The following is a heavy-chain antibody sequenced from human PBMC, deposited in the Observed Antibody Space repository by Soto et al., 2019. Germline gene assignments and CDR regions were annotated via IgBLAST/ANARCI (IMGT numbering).Heavy chain of an antibody. CDR3: ARDESGRGSLDY. D-gene: IGHD2-15*01. Sequence: GASVKVSCKAAGGTFSSYTISWVRQAPGQGLEWMGRIIPILGIANYAQKFQGRVTITADKSTSTAYMELSSLRSEDTAVYYCARDESGRGSLDYWGQGTLVTVSS. CDR2: IIPILGIA. J-gene: IGHJ4*02. V-gene: IGHV1-69*04. CDR1: GGTFSSYT.